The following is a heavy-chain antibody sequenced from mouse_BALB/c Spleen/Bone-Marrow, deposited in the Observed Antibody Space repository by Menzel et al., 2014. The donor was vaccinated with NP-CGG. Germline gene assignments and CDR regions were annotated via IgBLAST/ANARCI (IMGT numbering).Heavy chain of an antibody. CDR2: ISDGGSYT. CDR1: GFTFSDYY. V-gene: IGHV5-4*02. CDR3: ARRWFAY. Sequence: EVQLVESGGGLVKPGGSLKLSCAASGFTFSDYYMYWVRQTPEKRLEWVATISDGGSYTYYPDSVKGRFTISRDNAKNNLYLQMSSLKSEDTAMYYCARRWFAYWGQGTLGTVSA. J-gene: IGHJ3*01.